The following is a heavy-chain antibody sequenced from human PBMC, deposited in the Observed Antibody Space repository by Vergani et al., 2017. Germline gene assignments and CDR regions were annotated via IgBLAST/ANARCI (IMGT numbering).Heavy chain of an antibody. CDR2: MNPNSGTT. J-gene: IGHJ5*02. CDR3: ARHDYGDYVNWFDP. Sequence: QVQLVQSGAAVKKPGASVKVSCRASGYSFSSYDISWVRQATGQGLEWMGWMNPNSGTTGYAQKFQGRVTMTRDTSISTAYMELSRLRSDDTAVYYCARHDYGDYVNWFDPWGQGTLVTVSS. V-gene: IGHV1-8*01. CDR1: GYSFSSYD. D-gene: IGHD4-17*01.